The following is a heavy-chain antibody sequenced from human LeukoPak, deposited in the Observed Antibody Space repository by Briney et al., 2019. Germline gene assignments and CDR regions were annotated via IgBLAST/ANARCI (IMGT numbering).Heavy chain of an antibody. D-gene: IGHD5-18*01. Sequence: PGGSLRLSCAASGFTFSSYAMDWVRQAPGKGLEWVAVISYDGSNKYYADSVKGRFTISRDNSKNTLYLQMNSLRAEDTAVYYCARGLARGYSYGHFDYWGQGTLVTVSS. CDR2: ISYDGSNK. J-gene: IGHJ4*02. CDR1: GFTFSSYA. V-gene: IGHV3-30*01. CDR3: ARGLARGYSYGHFDY.